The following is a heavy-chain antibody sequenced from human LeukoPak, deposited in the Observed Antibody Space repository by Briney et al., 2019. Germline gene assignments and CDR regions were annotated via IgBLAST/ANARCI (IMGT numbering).Heavy chain of an antibody. CDR2: IYYSGST. J-gene: IGHJ5*02. Sequence: SETLSLTCTVSGGSISSSSYYWGWIRQPPGKGLEWIGSIYYSGSTYYNPSLKSRVTISVDTSKNQLSLKLSSVTAADTAVYYCAYRAVAGTSWFDPWGQGTLVTVSS. V-gene: IGHV4-39*07. D-gene: IGHD6-19*01. CDR3: AYRAVAGTSWFDP. CDR1: GGSISSSSYY.